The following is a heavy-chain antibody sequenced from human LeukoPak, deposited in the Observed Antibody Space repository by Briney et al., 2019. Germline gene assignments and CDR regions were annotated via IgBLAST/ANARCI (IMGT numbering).Heavy chain of an antibody. V-gene: IGHV4-30-2*01. J-gene: IGHJ3*02. D-gene: IGHD5-18*01. CDR1: GDSISSGGYS. CDR2: IYHSGST. CDR3: ASKNVDTAMVNAFDI. Sequence: SETLSLTCAVSGDSISSGGYSWSWIRQPPGKGLEWIGEIYHSGSTNYNPSLKSRVTISVDKSKNQFSLKLSSVTAADTAVYYCASKNVDTAMVNAFDIWGQGTMVTVSS.